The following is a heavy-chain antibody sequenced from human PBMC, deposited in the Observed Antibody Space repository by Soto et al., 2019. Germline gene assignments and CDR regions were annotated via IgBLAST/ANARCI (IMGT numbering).Heavy chain of an antibody. J-gene: IGHJ4*02. D-gene: IGHD3-16*01. CDR2: IYYSGST. Sequence: PSETLSLTCTVSGGSVSSYYWSWIRQPPGKGLEWIGYIYYSGSTNYNPSLKSRVTISVDTSKNQFSLKLSSVTAADTAVYYCARENMSQDFDYWGQGTLVTVSS. V-gene: IGHV4-59*02. CDR1: GGSVSSYY. CDR3: ARENMSQDFDY.